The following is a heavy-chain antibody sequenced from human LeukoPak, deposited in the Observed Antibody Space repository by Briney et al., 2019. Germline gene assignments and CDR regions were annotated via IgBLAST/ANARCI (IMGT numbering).Heavy chain of an antibody. V-gene: IGHV3-74*01. Sequence: GGSLRLSCAASGFTFSGFWMHWVRQVPGKGLVWVSCISFDGSDATYADSVKGRFTISRDNAKNTLHLQMDSLRAEDTAVYYCARTRKWNDSWGQGTLVTVSS. CDR2: ISFDGSDA. CDR1: GFTFSGFW. CDR3: ARTRKWNDS. D-gene: IGHD1-1*01. J-gene: IGHJ4*02.